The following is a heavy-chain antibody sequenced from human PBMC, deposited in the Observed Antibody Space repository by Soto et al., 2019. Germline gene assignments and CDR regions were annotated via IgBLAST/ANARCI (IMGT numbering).Heavy chain of an antibody. Sequence: GGSLRLSCAASGFTFSSYSMNWVRQAPGKGLEWVSSISSSSYIYYADSVKGRFTISRDNAKNSLYLQMNSLRAEDTAVYYCARAYSSSPNWFDPWGQGTLVTVPQ. CDR1: GFTFSSYS. CDR2: ISSSSYI. J-gene: IGHJ5*02. CDR3: ARAYSSSPNWFDP. V-gene: IGHV3-21*01. D-gene: IGHD6-6*01.